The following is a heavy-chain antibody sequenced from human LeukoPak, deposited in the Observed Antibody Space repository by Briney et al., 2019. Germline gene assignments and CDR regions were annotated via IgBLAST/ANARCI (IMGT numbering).Heavy chain of an antibody. D-gene: IGHD2-2*02. CDR2: ISAYNGNT. CDR3: ASGARGYCSSTSCYKDYYYYYMDV. J-gene: IGHJ6*03. Sequence: ASVKVSCKASGYTFTSCGISWVRQAPGQGLEWMGWISAYNGNTNNAQKLQGRVTMTTDTSTSTAYMELRSLRSDDTAVYYCASGARGYCSSTSCYKDYYYYYMDVWGKGTTVTVSS. V-gene: IGHV1-18*01. CDR1: GYTFTSCG.